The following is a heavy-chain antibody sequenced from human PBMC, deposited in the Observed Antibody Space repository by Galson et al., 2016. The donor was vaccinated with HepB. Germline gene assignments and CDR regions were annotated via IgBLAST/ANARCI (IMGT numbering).Heavy chain of an antibody. CDR2: TNPSSGAA. CDR3: ARGRRKSVTHDGFDI. CDR1: GSTLTGHY. Sequence: SVKVSCKASGSTLTGHYIHWVRQAPGQGLEWVGWTNPSSGAAKFVQELQDRVTVTRDTSTTTMYMELSSLTSADTALDDCARGRRKSVTHDGFDIWGQGTMVIVSS. V-gene: IGHV1-2*02. D-gene: IGHD2-21*02. J-gene: IGHJ3*02.